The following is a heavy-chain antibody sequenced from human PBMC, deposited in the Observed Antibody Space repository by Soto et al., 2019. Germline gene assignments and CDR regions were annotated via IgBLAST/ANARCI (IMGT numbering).Heavy chain of an antibody. D-gene: IGHD3-3*02. CDR2: IYYRSKWYH. Sequence: SQTLSLTCAISGDSISSNSVAWHWIRQSPSRGLEWLGRIYYRSKWYHDYAVSVKRRITINPDTSRNQFSLQLNSVTPEDTAVYYWARGNHFAFDYWGQGAQVTVSS. CDR1: GDSISSNSVA. V-gene: IGHV6-1*01. J-gene: IGHJ4*02. CDR3: ARGNHFAFDY.